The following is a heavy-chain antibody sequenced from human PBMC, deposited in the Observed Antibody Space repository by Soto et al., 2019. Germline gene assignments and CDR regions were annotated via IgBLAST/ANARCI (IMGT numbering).Heavy chain of an antibody. V-gene: IGHV4-59*08. CDR3: SRHIRHFCSGYYNWFDP. Sequence: SETLSLTCTVSGGSISSYYWSWIRQPPGKGLEWIGYIYYSGSTNYNPSLKSRVTISVDTSKNQFSLKLSSVTAADTAMYYCSRHIRHFCSGYYNWFDPWGQGTLVTVSS. CDR1: GGSISSYY. D-gene: IGHD3-3*02. J-gene: IGHJ5*02. CDR2: IYYSGST.